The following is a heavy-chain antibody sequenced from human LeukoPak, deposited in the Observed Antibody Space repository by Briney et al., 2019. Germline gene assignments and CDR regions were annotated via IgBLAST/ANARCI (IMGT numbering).Heavy chain of an antibody. D-gene: IGHD6-6*01. CDR3: ARDPTSSSALDY. CDR2: NSGSSGST. J-gene: IGHJ4*02. Sequence: GGSLRLSCAASGSTFSSYAMSWVRQAPGKGLEWVSINSGSSGSTYYADSVNGRFTISRDNSKNTLYLQMNSRSAEDTAVYYCARDPTSSSALDYWGQGTLVTVSS. V-gene: IGHV3-23*01. CDR1: GSTFSSYA.